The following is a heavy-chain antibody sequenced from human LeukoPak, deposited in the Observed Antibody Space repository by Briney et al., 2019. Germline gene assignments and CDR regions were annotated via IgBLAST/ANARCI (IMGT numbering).Heavy chain of an antibody. CDR2: IIPIFGTA. CDR1: GGTFSSYA. CDR3: ARSLGYCSGGSCYSGAAFDY. Sequence: SVKVSCKASGGTFSSYAISWVRQAPGQGLEWMGGIIPIFGTANYAQKFQGRVTITADKSTSTAYMELSSLRSEDTAVYYCARSLGYCSGGSCYSGAAFDYWGQGTLVTVSS. D-gene: IGHD2-15*01. V-gene: IGHV1-69*06. J-gene: IGHJ4*02.